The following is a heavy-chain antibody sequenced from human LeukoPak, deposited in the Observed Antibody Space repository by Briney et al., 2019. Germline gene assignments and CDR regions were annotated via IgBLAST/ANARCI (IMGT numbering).Heavy chain of an antibody. CDR1: GGSVSSGSYY. CDR3: ARFVYSGLDWQSGFDS. V-gene: IGHV3-53*01. Sequence: PSETLSLTCTASGGSVSSGSYYMSWVRLAPGKALELVSVIYSGGSTYYADSVKGRFTISRDVSANALSLQMNSLRVDDTAIYYCARFVYSGLDWQSGFDSWGQGTLVSVSS. CDR2: IYSGGST. J-gene: IGHJ4*02. D-gene: IGHD5-12*01.